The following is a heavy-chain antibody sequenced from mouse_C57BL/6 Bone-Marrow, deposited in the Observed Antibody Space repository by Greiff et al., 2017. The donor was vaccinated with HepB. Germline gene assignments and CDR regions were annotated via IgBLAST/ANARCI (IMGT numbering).Heavy chain of an antibody. D-gene: IGHD1-1*01. CDR1: GFSLSTSGMG. Sequence: QVTLKESGPGILQSSQTLSLTCSFSGFSLSTSGMGVSWIRQPSGKGLEWLAHIYWDDDKRYNPSLKSRLTISKDTSRNQVFLKITSVDTADTATYYCARRGYYYGSSYEAMDYWGQGTSVTVSS. V-gene: IGHV8-12*01. CDR2: IYWDDDK. CDR3: ARRGYYYGSSYEAMDY. J-gene: IGHJ4*01.